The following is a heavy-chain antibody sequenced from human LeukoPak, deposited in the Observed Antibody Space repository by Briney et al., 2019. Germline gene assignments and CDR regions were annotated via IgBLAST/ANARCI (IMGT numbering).Heavy chain of an antibody. CDR2: IYHRGST. Sequence: SETLSLTCAVSGDSISSHTWWSWIRQPPGKGLEWIGEIYHRGSTNYNASLKSRVTMSVDKSKNQFSLNLNSVTAADTAVYYCARGVEYYGSGSFPRNWFDPWGQGTLVTVSS. J-gene: IGHJ5*02. CDR3: ARGVEYYGSGSFPRNWFDP. CDR1: GDSISSHTW. D-gene: IGHD3-10*01. V-gene: IGHV4-4*02.